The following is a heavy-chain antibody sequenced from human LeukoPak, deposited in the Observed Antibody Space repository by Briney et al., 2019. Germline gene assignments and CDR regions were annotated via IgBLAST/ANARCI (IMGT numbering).Heavy chain of an antibody. J-gene: IGHJ4*02. D-gene: IGHD6-13*01. CDR2: INQDGSAA. CDR1: RFTFSNYW. CDR3: ALVDVYSNKN. V-gene: IGHV3-7*01. Sequence: GGSLRLSCAASRFTFSNYWMSWVRQAPGRGLEWVANINQDGSAAYYVDSVKGRFTMSRDNAENSLFLQMNSPRAEDTAVNYCALVDVYSNKNWGQGTLVTVSS.